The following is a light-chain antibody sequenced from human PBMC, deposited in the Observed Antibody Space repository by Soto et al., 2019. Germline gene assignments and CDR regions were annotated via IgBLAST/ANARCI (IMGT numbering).Light chain of an antibody. CDR1: QSVLYSSNNKNY. Sequence: DIVMTQSPDSLAVSLGERATINCKSSQSVLYSSNNKNYLSWYQQKPGQPPKLLIYWASTRESGVPDRFSGGGSGTDFSLSISSLQAEDVAVYYCQQYYSTPRWTFGQGTKLEIK. J-gene: IGKJ2*01. CDR2: WAS. V-gene: IGKV4-1*01. CDR3: QQYYSTPRWT.